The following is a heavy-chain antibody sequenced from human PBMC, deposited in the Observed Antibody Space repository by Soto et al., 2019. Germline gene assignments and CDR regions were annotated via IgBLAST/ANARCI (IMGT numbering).Heavy chain of an antibody. CDR1: GGSISSSNW. J-gene: IGHJ5*02. D-gene: IGHD3-22*01. CDR2: IYHSGST. CDR3: ARAGSYYDSSGYSGWFDP. Sequence: QVQLQESGPGLVKPSGTLSLTCAVSGGSISSSNWWSWVRQPPGKGLEWIGEIYHSGSTNYNPSLKSRVTISVDKSKNQFSLKLSSVTAADTAVYYCARAGSYYDSSGYSGWFDPWGQGTLVTVSS. V-gene: IGHV4-4*02.